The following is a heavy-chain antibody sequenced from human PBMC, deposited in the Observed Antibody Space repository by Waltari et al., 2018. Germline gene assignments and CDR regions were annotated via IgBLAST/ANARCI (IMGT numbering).Heavy chain of an antibody. CDR2: MYYTGST. V-gene: IGHV4-39*02. Sequence: QLQLQESGPGLVTPSETLSLTCTVPGGPIGSNNYYWVWVRQPPGKGLQWIGTMYYTGSTYYNPSLKSRVTISVDTSKNRFSLKLTSVTAADTAVYFCASRPEFTSGSAIDFWGQGTLVTVSS. D-gene: IGHD6-19*01. CDR1: GGPIGSNNYY. J-gene: IGHJ4*02. CDR3: ASRPEFTSGSAIDF.